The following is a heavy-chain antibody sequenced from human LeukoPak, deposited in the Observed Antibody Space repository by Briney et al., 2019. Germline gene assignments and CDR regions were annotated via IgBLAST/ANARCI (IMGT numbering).Heavy chain of an antibody. CDR1: GGSISSYD. CDR2: IYYSGST. J-gene: IGHJ4*02. D-gene: IGHD6-19*01. V-gene: IGHV4-59*08. CDR3: ARSNQAVAGTGGAFDY. Sequence: SETLTLTCTVSGGSISSYDWTWIRQPPGKGLEWIGYIYYSGSTNYNPSLKSRFTISVDTSKNQLSLKLSSVTAADTAVYYCARSNQAVAGTGGAFDYWGQGTLVTVSS.